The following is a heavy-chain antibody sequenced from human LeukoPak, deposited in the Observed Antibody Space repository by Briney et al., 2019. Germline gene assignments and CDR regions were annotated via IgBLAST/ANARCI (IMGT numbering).Heavy chain of an antibody. J-gene: IGHJ4*02. V-gene: IGHV4-59*12. Sequence: KPSETLSLTCTVSGGSMRGYYWSWIRQPPGERLEWIGHIYITGDVNYSPSLRSRVSISIDSSKNQVSLQLSSVTAADTAVYYCARMTAGGLHWGYLDYWGQGTLVAVSS. D-gene: IGHD7-27*01. CDR2: IYITGDV. CDR1: GGSMRGYY. CDR3: ARMTAGGLHWGYLDY.